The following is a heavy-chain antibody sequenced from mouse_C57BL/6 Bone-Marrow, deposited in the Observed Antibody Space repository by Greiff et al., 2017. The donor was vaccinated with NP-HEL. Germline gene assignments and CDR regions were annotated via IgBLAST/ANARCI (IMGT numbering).Heavy chain of an antibody. J-gene: IGHJ2*01. CDR3: ARRRHYFDY. CDR1: GYTFTSYW. CDR2: INTRSGYT. Sequence: QVHVKQSGAELAKPGASVKLSCKASGYTFTSYWMHWVKQRPGKGLEWIGDINTRSGYTKYNQKVKDKATLTADKSSSKGYMQLSSLTYEDSAVYCCARRRHYFDYWGQGTTLTVSS. V-gene: IGHV1-7*01.